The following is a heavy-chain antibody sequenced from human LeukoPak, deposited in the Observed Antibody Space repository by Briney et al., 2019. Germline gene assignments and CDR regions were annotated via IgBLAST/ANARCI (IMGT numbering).Heavy chain of an antibody. CDR3: ARERRGGYSYGFSFDY. J-gene: IGHJ4*02. D-gene: IGHD5-18*01. V-gene: IGHV4-4*07. Sequence: SETLSLTCTVSGGSINSYYWNWIRQPAGKGLEWIGRIYIGGSTNYNPSLKSRVTMSLDASKNQVSVNLNSVTAADTAIYYCARERRGGYSYGFSFDYWGQGTLVTVSS. CDR1: GGSINSYY. CDR2: IYIGGST.